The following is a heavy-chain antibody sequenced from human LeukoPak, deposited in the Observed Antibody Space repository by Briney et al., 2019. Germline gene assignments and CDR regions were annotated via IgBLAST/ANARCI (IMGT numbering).Heavy chain of an antibody. CDR2: INPNSGGT. CDR1: GYTFTGYY. CDR3: ARGGIVGALNWFDP. D-gene: IGHD1-26*01. J-gene: IGHJ5*02. Sequence: ASVTVSYKASGYTFTGYYMHWVRQAPGQGLEWMGWINPNSGGTNYAQKFQGRVTMTRDTAISTAYMELSRLRSDDTAVYYCARGGIVGALNWFDPWGQGTLVTVSS. V-gene: IGHV1-2*02.